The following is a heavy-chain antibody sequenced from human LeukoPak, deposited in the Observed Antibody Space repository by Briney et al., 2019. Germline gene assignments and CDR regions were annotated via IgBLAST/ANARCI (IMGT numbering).Heavy chain of an antibody. D-gene: IGHD6-19*01. CDR3: ARTREQWQVLDY. Sequence: GRSLRLSCAASGFSFGSYGIHWVRQAPGKGLEWVAVISHEGSSEYYADSVKGRFTISRDNSKNMVYLQMNNLRAEDTAIYYCARTREQWQVLDYWGQGTLVTVSS. J-gene: IGHJ4*02. CDR2: ISHEGSSE. V-gene: IGHV3-30*03. CDR1: GFSFGSYG.